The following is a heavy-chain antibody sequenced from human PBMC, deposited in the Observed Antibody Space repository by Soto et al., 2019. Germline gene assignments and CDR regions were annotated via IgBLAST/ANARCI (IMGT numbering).Heavy chain of an antibody. Sequence: GGSLRLSCAASGFTFSNYAMSWVRQAPGKGLGWVSTINTSGGNTYFADSVKGRFTISRDNSKNTLYLQMNSLRAEDTAIYYCANRGKYYFDYWGQGILVTVSS. V-gene: IGHV3-23*01. J-gene: IGHJ4*02. CDR1: GFTFSNYA. CDR3: ANRGKYYFDY. CDR2: INTSGGNT.